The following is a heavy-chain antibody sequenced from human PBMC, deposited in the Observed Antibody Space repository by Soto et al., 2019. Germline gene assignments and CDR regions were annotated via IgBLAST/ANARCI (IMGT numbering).Heavy chain of an antibody. CDR2: ISGSGGST. Sequence: EVQLLESGGGLVQPGGSLRLSCAASGFTFSSYAMSWVRQAPGKGLEWVSAISGSGGSTYYADSVKGRFTISRDNSKNTLYLQMNSLRAEDTAVYYCAKTLGYCSSTSCQDYFDYWGQGTLVTVSS. CDR3: AKTLGYCSSTSCQDYFDY. CDR1: GFTFSSYA. V-gene: IGHV3-23*01. J-gene: IGHJ4*02. D-gene: IGHD2-2*01.